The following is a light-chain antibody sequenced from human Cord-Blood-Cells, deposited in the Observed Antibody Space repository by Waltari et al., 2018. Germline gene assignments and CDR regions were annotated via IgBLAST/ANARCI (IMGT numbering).Light chain of an antibody. CDR3: QQLNSYPLT. Sequence: DIQMTQSPSSLSASVGDRVTITCQASQDISNYLNWYQQTPGKAPKLLIYDASNLETGVPSRFSGSGSGTEFTLTISSLQPEDFATYYCQQLNSYPLTFGGGTKVEIK. V-gene: IGKV1-33*01. CDR1: QDISNY. CDR2: DAS. J-gene: IGKJ4*01.